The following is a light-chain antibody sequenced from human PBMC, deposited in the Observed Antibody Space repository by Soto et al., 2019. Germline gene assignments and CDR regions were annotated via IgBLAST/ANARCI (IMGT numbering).Light chain of an antibody. V-gene: IGKV3-15*01. CDR2: GAS. J-gene: IGKJ3*01. Sequence: EIVMTQSPATLSVSPGERATLSCRASQSVSSNLAWYQQKPGQAPRLLIYGASTRATGIPARFSGSGSGTEFTLTISSLQSEDFAVYYCQQYNNWPTVTFGPGTKVHI. CDR1: QSVSSN. CDR3: QQYNNWPTVT.